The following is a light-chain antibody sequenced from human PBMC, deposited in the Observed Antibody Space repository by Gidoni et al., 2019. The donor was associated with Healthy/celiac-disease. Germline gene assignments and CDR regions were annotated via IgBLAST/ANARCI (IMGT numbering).Light chain of an antibody. CDR2: AAS. Sequence: DIQMTQSPSSLSASVGDRVTITCRARQGISNSLAWYQKKPGKVPKLLIYAASTLQSGVPSRFSGSGSGTDFTLTISSLQPEDVATYYCQKYNSAPALTFGPGTKVDIK. J-gene: IGKJ3*01. V-gene: IGKV1-27*01. CDR3: QKYNSAPALT. CDR1: QGISNS.